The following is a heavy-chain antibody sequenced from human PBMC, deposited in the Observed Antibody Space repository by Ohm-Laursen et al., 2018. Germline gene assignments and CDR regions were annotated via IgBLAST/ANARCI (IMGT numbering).Heavy chain of an antibody. CDR1: GGSFSGYY. CDR2: INHSRST. Sequence: SDTLSLTCAVYGGSFSGYYWHWIRQPPGKGLVWIGEINHSRSTKYNSSFPSRVTISVDTSKNQFSLKLSSVTAADTAAYYCARGFSGWWGRIDYWGQGILVTVSS. J-gene: IGHJ4*02. V-gene: IGHV4-34*01. D-gene: IGHD6-19*01. CDR3: ARGFSGWWGRIDY.